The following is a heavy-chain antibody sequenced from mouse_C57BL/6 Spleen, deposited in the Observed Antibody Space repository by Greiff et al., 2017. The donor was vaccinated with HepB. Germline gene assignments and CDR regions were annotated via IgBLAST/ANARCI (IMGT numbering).Heavy chain of an antibody. J-gene: IGHJ2*01. D-gene: IGHD2-4*01. CDR1: GYTFTSYT. Sequence: VQLQESGAELARPGASVKMSCKASGYTFTSYTMHWVKQRPGQGLEWIGYINPSSGNTKYNQKFKDKATLTADKSSSTAYMQLSSLTSEDFAVYYCARGRYDYRYYFDYWGQGTTLTVSS. CDR3: ARGRYDYRYYFDY. V-gene: IGHV1-4*01. CDR2: INPSSGNT.